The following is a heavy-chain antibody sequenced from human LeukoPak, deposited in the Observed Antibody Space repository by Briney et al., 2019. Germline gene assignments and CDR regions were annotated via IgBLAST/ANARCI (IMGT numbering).Heavy chain of an antibody. V-gene: IGHV4-61*02. CDR2: IYTSGST. CDR1: GGSISSGSYY. J-gene: IGHJ4*02. CDR3: ARVSIAVAGTFDY. D-gene: IGHD6-19*01. Sequence: SETLSLTCTVSGGSISSGSYYWSWIRQPAGKGLEWIGRIYTSGSTNYNPSLKSRVTISVDTCKNQFSLKLSSVTAADTAVYYCARVSIAVAGTFDYWGQGTLVTVSS.